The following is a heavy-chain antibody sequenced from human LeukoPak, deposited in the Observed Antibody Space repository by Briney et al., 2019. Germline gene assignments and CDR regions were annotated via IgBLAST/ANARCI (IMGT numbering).Heavy chain of an antibody. V-gene: IGHV1-69*13. CDR2: IIPILGAA. D-gene: IGHD7-27*01. J-gene: IGHJ4*02. Sequence: GASVKVSCKASGGTFSSYAISWVRQAPGQGLEWMGGIIPILGAANYAQKFQGRVTITADESTSTAYMELSSLRSEDTAVYYCASPSGDHVHYFDYWGQGTLVTVSS. CDR3: ASPSGDHVHYFDY. CDR1: GGTFSSYA.